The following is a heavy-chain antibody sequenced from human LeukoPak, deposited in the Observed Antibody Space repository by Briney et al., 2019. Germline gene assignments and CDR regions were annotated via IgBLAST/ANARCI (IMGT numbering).Heavy chain of an antibody. V-gene: IGHV3-53*05. Sequence: GGSLRLSCAASGFTVSSNYMSWVRQAPGKGLEWVSIIYSGGTIYYADSVKGRFTISRDSSKNTLYLQMNSLRAEDTAVYYCARTLSWTYFDYWGQGTLVTVSS. CDR2: IYSGGTI. D-gene: IGHD3-16*02. CDR3: ARTLSWTYFDY. CDR1: GFTVSSNY. J-gene: IGHJ4*02.